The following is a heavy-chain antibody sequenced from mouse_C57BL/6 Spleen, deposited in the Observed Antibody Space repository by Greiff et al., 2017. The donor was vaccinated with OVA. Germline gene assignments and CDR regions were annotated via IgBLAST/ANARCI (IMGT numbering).Heavy chain of an antibody. CDR3: AREGDFGMGDY. V-gene: IGHV1-63*01. D-gene: IGHD2-3*01. Sequence: VQRVESGAELVRPGTSVKMSCKASGYTFTNYWIGWAKQRPGHGLEWIGDIYPGGGYTNYNEKFKGKATLTADKSSSTAYMQFSSLTSEDSAIYYCAREGDFGMGDYWGQGTTLTVSS. CDR1: GYTFTNYW. J-gene: IGHJ2*01. CDR2: IYPGGGYT.